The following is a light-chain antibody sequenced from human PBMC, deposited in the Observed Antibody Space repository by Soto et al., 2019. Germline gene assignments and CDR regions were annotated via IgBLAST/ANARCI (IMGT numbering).Light chain of an antibody. V-gene: IGKV3-11*01. J-gene: IGKJ1*01. Sequence: EIVLTQSPATLSAFPGDRVTLSCRASQAINTRLAWYQHKPGQAPRLLIYLTSNRAAGVPARFSAWGSETDFTLTISGVEPEDFAVYYCHQRQSWPRTFGQGTKVDIK. CDR3: HQRQSWPRT. CDR1: QAINTR. CDR2: LTS.